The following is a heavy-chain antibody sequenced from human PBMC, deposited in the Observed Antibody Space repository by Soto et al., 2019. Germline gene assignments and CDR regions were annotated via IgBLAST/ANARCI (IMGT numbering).Heavy chain of an antibody. Sequence: GGSLRLSCAASGFTFDDYAMHWVRQAPGKGLEWVSGISWNSGSIGYADSVKGRFTISRDNAKNSLYLQMNSLRAEDTALYYCAKDPSGSYSYFDYWGQGTLVTVS. V-gene: IGHV3-9*01. CDR3: AKDPSGSYSYFDY. D-gene: IGHD1-26*01. CDR2: ISWNSGSI. J-gene: IGHJ4*02. CDR1: GFTFDDYA.